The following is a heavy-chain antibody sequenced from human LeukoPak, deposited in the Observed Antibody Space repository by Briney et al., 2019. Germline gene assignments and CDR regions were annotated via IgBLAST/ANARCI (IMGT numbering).Heavy chain of an antibody. CDR3: ARDHAYRADY. CDR1: GFTFSNDW. J-gene: IGHJ4*02. Sequence: GGSLRLSYAASGFTFSNDWMCWVRQAPGKGLEWVANINQDESRKYYADSVKGRFTISRDNAKNSLYLQMSSLTAEDTAIYYCARDHAYRADYWGQGTLVTVSS. D-gene: IGHD2-2*01. CDR2: INQDESRK. V-gene: IGHV3-7*01.